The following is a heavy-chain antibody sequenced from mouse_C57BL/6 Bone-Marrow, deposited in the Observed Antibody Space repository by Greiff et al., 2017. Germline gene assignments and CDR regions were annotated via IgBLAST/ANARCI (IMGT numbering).Heavy chain of an antibody. CDR1: GYTFTSSW. Sequence: QVQLKQPGAELVMPGASVKLSCKASGYTFTSSWMHWVKQRPGQGLEWIGEIDPSDSYTNYNQNFKGKSTLTVDKSASTAYMQLSSLTSEDSAVYYCARGENIIKDYFDYWGQGTTLTVSS. J-gene: IGHJ2*01. CDR2: IDPSDSYT. V-gene: IGHV1-69*01. D-gene: IGHD1-2*01. CDR3: ARGENIIKDYFDY.